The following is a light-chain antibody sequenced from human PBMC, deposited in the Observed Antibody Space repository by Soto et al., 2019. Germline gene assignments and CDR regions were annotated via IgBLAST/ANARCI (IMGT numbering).Light chain of an antibody. CDR1: SSDVGSYNL. V-gene: IGLV2-23*01. CDR2: EGS. Sequence: QSALTQPASVSGSPGQSITISCTGTSSDVGSYNLVSWYQQHPGKAPKLMIYEGSKRPSGVSNRFSGSKSGNTASLTISGXQAXXXADYYCCSYVGSSTYYVFGTGTKLTVL. J-gene: IGLJ1*01. CDR3: CSYVGSSTYYV.